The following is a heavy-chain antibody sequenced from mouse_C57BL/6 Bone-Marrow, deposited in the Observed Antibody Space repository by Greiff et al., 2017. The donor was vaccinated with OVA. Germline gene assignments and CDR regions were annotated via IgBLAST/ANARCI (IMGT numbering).Heavy chain of an antibody. CDR2: LDPEHGDT. V-gene: IGHV14-4*01. D-gene: IGHD1-1*01. CDR1: GFNIKDDY. J-gene: IGHJ2*01. Sequence: VQLQQSGAELVRPGASVKLSCTASGFNIKDDYMHWVKQRPEQGLEWIGWLDPEHGDTEYASKFQGKATLTADTSSHTAYLPLSSLTAEDTAVDDCTIYYYGSSHFDYWGQGTTLTVSA. CDR3: TIYYYGSSHFDY.